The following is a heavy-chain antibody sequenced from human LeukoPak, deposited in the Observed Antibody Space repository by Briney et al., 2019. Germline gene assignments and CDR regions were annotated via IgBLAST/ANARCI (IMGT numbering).Heavy chain of an antibody. CDR1: GFTFSSYA. CDR2: ISYDGSNK. CDR3: ASRYGDYYAFDI. D-gene: IGHD4-17*01. Sequence: GGSLRLSCAGSGFTFSSYAMHWVRQAPGKGLECVAVISYDGSNKYYADSVKGRFTISRENSKIALYLQMNSLRDEDTAVYYCASRYGDYYAFDIWGKGTMVTVSS. V-gene: IGHV3-30-3*01. J-gene: IGHJ3*02.